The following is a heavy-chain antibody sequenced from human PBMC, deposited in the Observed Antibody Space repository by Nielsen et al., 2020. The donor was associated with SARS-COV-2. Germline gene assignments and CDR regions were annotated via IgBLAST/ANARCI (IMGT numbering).Heavy chain of an antibody. CDR3: ARGKRFDY. CDR2: ISYDGSNK. Sequence: GESLKISCAASGFTFSSYAMHWVRQAPGKGLEWVAVISYDGSNKYYADSVKGRFTISRDNSKNTLYLQMNSLRAEDTAVYYCARGKRFDYWSQGTLVTVSS. CDR1: GFTFSSYA. V-gene: IGHV3-30-3*01. J-gene: IGHJ4*02.